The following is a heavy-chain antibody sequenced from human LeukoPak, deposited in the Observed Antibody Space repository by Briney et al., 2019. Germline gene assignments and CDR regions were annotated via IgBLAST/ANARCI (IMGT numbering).Heavy chain of an antibody. Sequence: PSETLSLTCTVSGGSISSGSYYWSWIRQPPGKGLEWIGEINHSGSTNYNPSLKSRVTISVDTSKNQFSLKLSSVTAADTAVYYCARRPIVGATTGYFDYWGQGTLVTVSS. J-gene: IGHJ4*02. V-gene: IGHV4-39*07. CDR3: ARRPIVGATTGYFDY. D-gene: IGHD1-26*01. CDR1: GGSISSGSYY. CDR2: INHSGST.